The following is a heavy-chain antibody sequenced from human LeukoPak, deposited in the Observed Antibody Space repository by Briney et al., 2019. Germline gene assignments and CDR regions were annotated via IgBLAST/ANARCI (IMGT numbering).Heavy chain of an antibody. V-gene: IGHV1-3*01. J-gene: IGHJ6*02. D-gene: IGHD4-23*01. CDR3: ASSSPVVTLPYYYYGMDV. CDR2: INAGNGNT. CDR1: GYTFTSYA. Sequence: ASVKVSCKASGYTFTSYAMHWVRQAPGQRLEWMGWINAGNGNTKYSQKFQGRVTITRDTSASTAYMELSSLRSEDTAVYYCASSSPVVTLPYYYYGMDVWGQGTTVTVSS.